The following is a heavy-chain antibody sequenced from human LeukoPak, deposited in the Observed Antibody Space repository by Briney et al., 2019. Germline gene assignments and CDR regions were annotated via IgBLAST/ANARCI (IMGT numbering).Heavy chain of an antibody. CDR2: IYYSGST. CDR1: GGSISSGGYY. Sequence: PSETLSLTRTVSGGSISSGGYYWSWIRQHPGKGLEWIGYIYYSGSTNYNPSLKSRVTISVDTSKNQFSLKLSSVTAADTAVYYCARTYYYDSSGYYPPHYYYGMDVWGQGTTVTVSS. D-gene: IGHD3-22*01. V-gene: IGHV4-61*08. CDR3: ARTYYYDSSGYYPPHYYYGMDV. J-gene: IGHJ6*02.